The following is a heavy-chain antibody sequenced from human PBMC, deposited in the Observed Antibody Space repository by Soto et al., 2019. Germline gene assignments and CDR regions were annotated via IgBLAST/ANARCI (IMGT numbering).Heavy chain of an antibody. J-gene: IGHJ4*02. Sequence: EMQLVESGGGLVQPGGSLRLSCSASGFTFSSYWMHWVRQAPGKGLVWVSRISNDGSSTSYADSVKGRFTISRDNAENTLFLQVNSLRPEDTAVYYCARVPYCSSTSCYSYFDYWGQGTLVTVSP. V-gene: IGHV3-74*01. CDR1: GFTFSSYW. CDR2: ISNDGSST. D-gene: IGHD2-2*01. CDR3: ARVPYCSSTSCYSYFDY.